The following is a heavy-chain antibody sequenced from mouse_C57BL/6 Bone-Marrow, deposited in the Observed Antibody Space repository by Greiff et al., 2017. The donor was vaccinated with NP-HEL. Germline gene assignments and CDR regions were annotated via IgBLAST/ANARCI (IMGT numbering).Heavy chain of an antibody. CDR1: GYTFTSYW. J-gene: IGHJ3*01. CDR2: IYPSDSET. V-gene: IGHV1-61*01. D-gene: IGHD2-3*01. CDR3: ARPYDGYYGSD. Sequence: QVQLQQSGAELVRPGSSVKLSCKASGYTFTSYWMDWVKQRPGQGLEWIGNIYPSDSETHYNQKFKDKATLTVDKSSSTAYMQLSSLTSEDSAVYYCARPYDGYYGSDWGQGTLVTVSA.